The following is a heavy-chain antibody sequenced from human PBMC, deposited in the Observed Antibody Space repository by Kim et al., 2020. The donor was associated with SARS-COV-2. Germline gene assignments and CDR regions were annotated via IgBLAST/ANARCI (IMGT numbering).Heavy chain of an antibody. V-gene: IGHV3-48*02. CDR1: GFTFSSYS. CDR2: ISSGSNTI. CDR3: ARDISMGRSSSSRWIYTGDY. J-gene: IGHJ4*02. Sequence: GGSLRLSCAASGFTFSSYSMNWVRQAPGKGLEWVSYISSGSNTIYYADSVKGRFTISRDNAKNSMYLQMNSLRDEDTAVYYCARDISMGRSSSSRWIYTGDYWGQGTLVTVSS. D-gene: IGHD6-6*01.